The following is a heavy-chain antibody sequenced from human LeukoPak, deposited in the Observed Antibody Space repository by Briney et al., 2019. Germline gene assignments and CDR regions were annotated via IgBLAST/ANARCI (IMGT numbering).Heavy chain of an antibody. CDR1: GGSISSYY. D-gene: IGHD3-22*01. CDR3: ASNYYDSSGYYLEYFQH. CDR2: IYYSGST. V-gene: IGHV4-59*01. Sequence: SETLSLTCTVSGGSISSYYRSWIRQPPGRGLEWIGYIYYSGSTNYNPSLKSRVTISVDTSKNQFSLKLSSVTAADTAVYYCASNYYDSSGYYLEYFQHWGQGTLVTVSS. J-gene: IGHJ1*01.